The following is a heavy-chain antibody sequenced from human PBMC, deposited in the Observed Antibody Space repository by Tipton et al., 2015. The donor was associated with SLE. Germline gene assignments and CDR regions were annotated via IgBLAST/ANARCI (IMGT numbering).Heavy chain of an antibody. J-gene: IGHJ4*02. D-gene: IGHD1-26*01. V-gene: IGHV4-59*08. CDR3: GRLGGGYSTEY. CDR2: IHYSGTV. CDR1: GGSISSYY. Sequence: PGLVKPSETLSLTCTVSGGSISSYYWSWIRQPPGKGLEWIGYIHYSGTVNYSPFLKSRVTISVDTSKNQFALKVTSVTAADTAVYYCGRLGGGYSTEYWGQGAPVTVSS.